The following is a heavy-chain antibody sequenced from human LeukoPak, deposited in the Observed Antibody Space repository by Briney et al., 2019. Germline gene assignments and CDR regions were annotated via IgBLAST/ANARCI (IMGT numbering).Heavy chain of an antibody. CDR2: ISAYNGNT. V-gene: IGHV1-18*01. Sequence: ASVKVSCKAAGYTFTSYGISWVRQAPGQGLEWMGWISAYNGNTNYAQKLQGRGTMTTDTSTSTAYMELRSLRSDDTAVYYCARWIDWNYHRTFDYWGQGTLVTVSS. CDR1: GYTFTSYG. J-gene: IGHJ4*02. D-gene: IGHD1-7*01. CDR3: ARWIDWNYHRTFDY.